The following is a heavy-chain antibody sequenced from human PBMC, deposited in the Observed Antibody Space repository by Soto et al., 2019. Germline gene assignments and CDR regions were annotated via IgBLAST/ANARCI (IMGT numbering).Heavy chain of an antibody. CDR3: ARSAGGSYPQYDY. CDR1: GFTFSSYA. Sequence: QVQLVESGGGVVQPGRSLRLSCAASGFTFSSYAMHWVRQAPGTGQEWVAVISYDGRDKYYPDSVKGRFTISRDNSKNTLYLQMNSLRAEDTAVYYCARSAGGSYPQYDYWGQGTLVTVSS. D-gene: IGHD1-26*01. J-gene: IGHJ4*02. CDR2: ISYDGRDK. V-gene: IGHV3-30*04.